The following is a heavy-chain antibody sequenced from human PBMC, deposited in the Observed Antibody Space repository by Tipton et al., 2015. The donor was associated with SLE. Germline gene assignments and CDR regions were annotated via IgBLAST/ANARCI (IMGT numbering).Heavy chain of an antibody. CDR1: GGSITYYY. J-gene: IGHJ4*02. Sequence: TLSLTCTVSGGSITYYYWGWVRQPAGKGLEWIGRIYTGGNTKYNPSLESRVSLSVDASKDQFSLKLSSVTAADTAVYYCVVCSPSSCAYFDYWGQGRLVTVSS. D-gene: IGHD2-2*01. CDR2: IYTGGNT. CDR3: VVCSPSSCAYFDY. V-gene: IGHV4-4*07.